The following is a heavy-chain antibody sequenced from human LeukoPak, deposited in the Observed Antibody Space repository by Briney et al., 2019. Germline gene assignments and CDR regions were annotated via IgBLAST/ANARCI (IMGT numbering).Heavy chain of an antibody. J-gene: IGHJ3*02. Sequence: GGSLRLSCAASQFTFSSFWMSWVRQAPGKGLERVAIIKQDGSEEYYVDSVRGRFTISRDNAENSLHLQMNSLRAEDTAVYYCAKSPYGDGAFDIWGQGTMVTVSS. CDR3: AKSPYGDGAFDI. D-gene: IGHD4-17*01. V-gene: IGHV3-7*01. CDR2: IKQDGSEE. CDR1: QFTFSSFW.